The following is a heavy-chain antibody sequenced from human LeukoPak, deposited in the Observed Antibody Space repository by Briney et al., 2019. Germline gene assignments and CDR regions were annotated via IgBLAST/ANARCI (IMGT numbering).Heavy chain of an antibody. D-gene: IGHD4-17*01. CDR3: AKDGVGTFDYGDGYYFDY. V-gene: IGHV3-43*01. CDR1: GFTFDDYT. CDR2: ISWDGGST. Sequence: GGSLRLSCAASGFTFDDYTMHWVRQAPGKGLEWVSLISWDGGSTYYADSVKGRFTISRDNSKNSLYLQMNSLRTEDTALYYCAKDGVGTFDYGDGYYFDYWGQGTLVTVSS. J-gene: IGHJ4*02.